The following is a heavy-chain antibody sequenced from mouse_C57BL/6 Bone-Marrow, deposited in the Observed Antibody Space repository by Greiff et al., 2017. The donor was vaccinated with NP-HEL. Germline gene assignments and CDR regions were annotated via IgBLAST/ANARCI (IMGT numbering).Heavy chain of an antibody. J-gene: IGHJ2*01. CDR2: ISDGGSYT. CDR1: GFTFSSYA. V-gene: IGHV5-4*01. Sequence: EVKLMESGGGLVKPGGSLKLSCAASGFTFSSYAMSWVRQTPEKRLEWVATISDGGSYTYNPDNVKSRFTISRDNAKNNLYLQMSHLKSEDTAMYYCAREYDYFDYWGQGTTLTVSS. D-gene: IGHD2-3*01. CDR3: AREYDYFDY.